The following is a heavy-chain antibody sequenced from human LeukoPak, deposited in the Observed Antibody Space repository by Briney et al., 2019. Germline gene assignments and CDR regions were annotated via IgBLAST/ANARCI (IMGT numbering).Heavy chain of an antibody. J-gene: IGHJ5*01. Sequence: GGSLRLSCAASGFTFSNCAMSWVRQAPGKGLAWVSAIRGSGDATYYADSVKGRFTISRDNSKNMLYLEMNSLRAEDTAIYYCARVPSSSGTIRVGFDSWGQGTLVTVSS. CDR1: GFTFSNCA. D-gene: IGHD1-26*01. CDR3: ARVPSSSGTIRVGFDS. V-gene: IGHV3-23*01. CDR2: IRGSGDAT.